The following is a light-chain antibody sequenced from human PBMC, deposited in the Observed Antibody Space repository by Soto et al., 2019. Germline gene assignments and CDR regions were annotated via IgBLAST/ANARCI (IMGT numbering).Light chain of an antibody. Sequence: DVQMTQCPSSLSASIEDRVNITCRASQSINNYLSWYQQKSGKAPDRLIFGASTLASGVPSRFSGSGSGTNFTLTISGLQPEDFATYFCQQTFSSPLTFGGVTMVDIK. CDR2: GAS. V-gene: IGKV1-39*01. J-gene: IGKJ4*01. CDR1: QSINNY. CDR3: QQTFSSPLT.